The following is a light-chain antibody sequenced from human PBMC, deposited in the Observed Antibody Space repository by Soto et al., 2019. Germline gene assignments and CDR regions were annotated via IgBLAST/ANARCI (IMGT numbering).Light chain of an antibody. J-gene: IGKJ1*01. Sequence: EIVMTQSPATLSVSPGERASLSCRASQSVSTHLAWYQQKIGQAPRLLMYDASDRAAGVPARFSGSGSETDFTLTISRLEPEDFAVYYCQQYDTSPRTFGQGTKVDI. CDR3: QQYDTSPRT. CDR1: QSVSTH. CDR2: DAS. V-gene: IGKV3-20*01.